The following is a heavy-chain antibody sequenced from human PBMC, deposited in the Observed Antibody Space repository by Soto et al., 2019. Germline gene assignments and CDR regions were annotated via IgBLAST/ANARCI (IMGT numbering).Heavy chain of an antibody. Sequence: QITLKESGPTLVEPTQTLTLTCTFSGFSLNTGGLGVGWIRQPPGKALEWLALIYWDGDKRYSPSLQSRLSITKDPSNDQVVLTMTTVAPVDTATYYCAHSRCGGDCLQSYSSHYYYGMDVWGQGNTVTVSS. V-gene: IGHV2-5*02. CDR2: IYWDGDK. D-gene: IGHD2-21*02. CDR3: AHSRCGGDCLQSYSSHYYYGMDV. CDR1: GFSLNTGGLG. J-gene: IGHJ6*02.